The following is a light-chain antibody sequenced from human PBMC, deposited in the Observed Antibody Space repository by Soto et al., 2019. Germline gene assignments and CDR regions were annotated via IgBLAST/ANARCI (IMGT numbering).Light chain of an antibody. CDR2: DAS. CDR1: QSVSSY. CDR3: QQYNSYSRT. V-gene: IGKV3-11*01. Sequence: ILLTQAPAALTLSAGEIAALAGRASQSVSSYLAWYQQKPGQAPRLLIYDASNRATGIPARFSGSGSGTEFTLTISSLQPDDFATYYCQQYNSYSRTFGQGTKVDNK. J-gene: IGKJ1*01.